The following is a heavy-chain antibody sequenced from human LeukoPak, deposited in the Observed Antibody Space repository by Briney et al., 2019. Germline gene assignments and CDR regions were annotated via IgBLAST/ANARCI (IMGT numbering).Heavy chain of an antibody. CDR3: AKDLAYYDTSAPSGY. Sequence: GGSLRLSCAASGFTFSSYAMHWVRQAPGKGLEWVAVISYDGSNKYYADSVKGRFTISRDNSKNTLYLQMNSLRAEDTAVYYCAKDLAYYDTSAPSGYWGQGTLVTVSS. D-gene: IGHD3-22*01. V-gene: IGHV3-30-3*01. CDR2: ISYDGSNK. CDR1: GFTFSSYA. J-gene: IGHJ4*02.